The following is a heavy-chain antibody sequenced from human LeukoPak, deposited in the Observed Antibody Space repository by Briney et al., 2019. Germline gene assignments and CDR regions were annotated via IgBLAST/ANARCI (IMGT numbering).Heavy chain of an antibody. CDR1: GGSISSYY. CDR2: IYSSGNT. Sequence: PSETLSLTCTVSGGSISSYYWNWIRQPAGKGLEWIGRIYSSGNTNYNASLKSRVTMSVDTSKNQFSLKLTSLTAADTAVYYCARDRGYCNGGSCYGWFDPWGQGILVTVSS. V-gene: IGHV4-4*07. CDR3: ARDRGYCNGGSCYGWFDP. D-gene: IGHD2-15*01. J-gene: IGHJ5*02.